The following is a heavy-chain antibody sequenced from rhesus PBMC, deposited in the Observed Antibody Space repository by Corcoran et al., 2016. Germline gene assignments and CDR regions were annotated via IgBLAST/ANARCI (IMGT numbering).Heavy chain of an antibody. V-gene: IGHV4-65*01. J-gene: IGHJ4*01. D-gene: IGHD3-16*01. Sequence: QVQLQESGPGLVKPSETLSLTCAVSGGSVSSSNWWSWIRQPPGKGLEWIGYISGSSGSTYYNPPLKSRVTISTDTSKNQFSLKLSSVTAADTAVYYCARDLTSGSYYFDYWGQGVLVTVSS. CDR2: ISGSSGST. CDR1: GGSVSSSNW. CDR3: ARDLTSGSYYFDY.